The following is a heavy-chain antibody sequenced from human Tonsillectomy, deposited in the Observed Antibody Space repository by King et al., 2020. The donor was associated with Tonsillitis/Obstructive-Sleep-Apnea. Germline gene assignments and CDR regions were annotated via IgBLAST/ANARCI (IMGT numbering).Heavy chain of an antibody. CDR1: GGSISSYY. J-gene: IGHJ3*02. CDR3: AREGAVMNACDI. Sequence: QLQESGPGLVKPSETLSLTCTVPGGSISSYYWSWIRQPPGKGLECIGYIHYSGGTNYNPSLKSRVTISVDTSKNQFSLKLSSVTAADTAVYYCAREGAVMNACDIWGQGTMVTVSS. V-gene: IGHV4-59*01. CDR2: IHYSGGT. D-gene: IGHD2-8*01.